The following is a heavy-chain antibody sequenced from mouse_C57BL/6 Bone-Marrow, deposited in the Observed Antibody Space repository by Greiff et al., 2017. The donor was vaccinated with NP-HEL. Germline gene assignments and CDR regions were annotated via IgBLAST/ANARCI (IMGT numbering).Heavy chain of an antibody. V-gene: IGHV1-15*01. Sequence: VQGVESGAELVRPGASVTLSCKASGYTFTDYEMHWVKQTPVHGLEWIGAIDPETGGTAYNQKFKGKAILTADKSSSTAYMELRSLTSEDSAVYYCTTPYYYGSRTFAYWGQGTLVTVSA. D-gene: IGHD1-1*01. CDR2: IDPETGGT. CDR1: GYTFTDYE. J-gene: IGHJ3*01. CDR3: TTPYYYGSRTFAY.